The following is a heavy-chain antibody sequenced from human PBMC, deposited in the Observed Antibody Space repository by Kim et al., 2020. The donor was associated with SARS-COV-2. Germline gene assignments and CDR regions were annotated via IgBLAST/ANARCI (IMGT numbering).Heavy chain of an antibody. CDR3: TTDYERSGGLCDGDICYPASL. CDR1: GFTFTRVW. V-gene: IGHV3-15*01. D-gene: IGHD2-15*01. J-gene: IGHJ4*02. Sequence: GGSLRLSCAASGFTFTRVWLSWVRQAPGKGLEWVGRLRSRVDGGTADYAAPVKGRFTISRDDSQDTLYLQMNGRTTEDTAVYYGTTDYERSGGLCDGDICYPASLWGQGTLVTVSS. CDR2: LRSRVDGGTA.